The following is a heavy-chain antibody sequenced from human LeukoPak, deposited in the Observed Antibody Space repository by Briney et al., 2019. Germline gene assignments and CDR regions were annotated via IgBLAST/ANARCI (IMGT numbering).Heavy chain of an antibody. CDR2: ISWNSGSI. Sequence: GGSLRLSCAASGFTFSSYWMSWVRQAPGKGLEWVSGISWNSGSIGYADSVKGRFTISRDNAKNSLYLQMNSLRAEDTALYYCAKDRLPCSSTSCYYYYYGMDVWGQGTTVTVSS. V-gene: IGHV3-9*01. J-gene: IGHJ6*02. CDR1: GFTFSSYW. CDR3: AKDRLPCSSTSCYYYYYGMDV. D-gene: IGHD2-2*01.